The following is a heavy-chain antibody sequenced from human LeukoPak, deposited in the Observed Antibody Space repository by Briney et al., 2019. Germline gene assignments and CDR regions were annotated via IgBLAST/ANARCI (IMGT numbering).Heavy chain of an antibody. CDR2: INNDGSDT. V-gene: IGHV3-74*01. J-gene: IGHJ5*02. CDR3: SRGGTAAFDP. CDR1: GFTFSNYW. Sequence: PGGSLRLSCAASGFTFSNYWMHWVRHAPGKGLVWVSRINNDGSDTTYADSVKGRFTISRDNAKSTLYLQMNSLRAEDTAVYYCSRGGTAAFDPWGQGTLVTVSS. D-gene: IGHD1-1*01.